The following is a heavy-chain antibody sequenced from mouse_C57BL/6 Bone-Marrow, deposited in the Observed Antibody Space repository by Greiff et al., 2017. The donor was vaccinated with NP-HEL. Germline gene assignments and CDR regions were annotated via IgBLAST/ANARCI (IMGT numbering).Heavy chain of an antibody. V-gene: IGHV2-9-1*01. CDR2: IWTGGGT. D-gene: IGHD1-1*01. Sequence: VKVVESGPGLVAPSQSLSITCTVSGFSLTSYAISWVRQPPGKGLEWLGVIWTGGGTNYNSALKSRLSISKDNSKSQVFLKMNSLQTDDTARYYCARNLCGSSRYWYFDVWGTGTTVTVSS. CDR1: GFSLTSYA. CDR3: ARNLCGSSRYWYFDV. J-gene: IGHJ1*03.